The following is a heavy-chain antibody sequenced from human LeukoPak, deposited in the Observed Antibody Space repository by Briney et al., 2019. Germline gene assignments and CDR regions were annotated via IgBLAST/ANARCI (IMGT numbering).Heavy chain of an antibody. D-gene: IGHD5-12*01. V-gene: IGHV1-2*02. J-gene: IGHJ4*02. CDR1: GYTFTGYY. CDR2: INPNSGGT. Sequence: ASVKVSCKTSGYTFTGYYIHWVRQAPGQGLEWMGWINPNSGGTNYAQKFQARVTMTRDTSISTAYMQLSRLRYDDTAVYYCARGKDIVQLDHWGQGTQVTVSS. CDR3: ARGKDIVQLDH.